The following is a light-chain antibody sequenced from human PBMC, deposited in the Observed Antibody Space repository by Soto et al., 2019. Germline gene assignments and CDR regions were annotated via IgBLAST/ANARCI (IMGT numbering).Light chain of an antibody. CDR3: QQYVSSVT. CDR2: GAS. J-gene: IGKJ1*01. CDR1: QSVDSSF. V-gene: IGKV3-20*01. Sequence: EIVLTQSPGSLSLSPGERGTLSCRASQSVDSSFFAWYQQKPDQAPRLLIYGASNRATGIPDRFSGSGSGTDFTLTISRLEPDDFAVYYCQQYVSSVTFGQGTKVEIK.